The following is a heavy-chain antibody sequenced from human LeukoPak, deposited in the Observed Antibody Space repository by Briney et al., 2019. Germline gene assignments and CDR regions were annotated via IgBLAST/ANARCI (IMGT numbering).Heavy chain of an antibody. CDR3: ARDLEGYHYGSGNYPQ. V-gene: IGHV1-2*02. CDR2: INPNSGGT. Sequence: ASMKVSCKASGYTFTGYYIHWLRQAPGQGLEWMGFINPNSGGTNYAQKFQGRVTITRDTSISTAYMELSSLTSDDTAVYYCARDLEGYHYGSGNYPQWGQGTLITVSS. J-gene: IGHJ4*02. D-gene: IGHD3-10*01. CDR1: GYTFTGYY.